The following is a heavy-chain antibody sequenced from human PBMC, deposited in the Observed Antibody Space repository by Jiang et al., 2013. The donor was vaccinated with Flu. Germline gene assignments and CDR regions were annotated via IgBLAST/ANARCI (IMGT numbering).Heavy chain of an antibody. J-gene: IGHJ3*02. CDR1: GGTFSSYA. CDR2: IIPILGIA. CDR3: ASWGLTRDAFDI. Sequence: SVKVSCKASGGTFSSYAISWVRQAPGQGLEWMGGIIPILGIANYAQKFQGRVTITADKSTSTAYMELSSLRSEDTAVYYCASWGLTRDAFDIWGQGTMVTVSS. V-gene: IGHV1-69*04. D-gene: IGHD2-2*01.